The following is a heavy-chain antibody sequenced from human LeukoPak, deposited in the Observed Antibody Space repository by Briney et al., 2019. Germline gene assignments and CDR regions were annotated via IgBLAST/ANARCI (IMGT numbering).Heavy chain of an antibody. J-gene: IGHJ3*02. V-gene: IGHV3-53*01. D-gene: IGHD2-15*01. CDR2: IFSGGST. Sequence: GGSLRLSCAASEFSVSDSYMSWVRQAPGKGLQWVSVIFSGGSTYYTDSVKGRFTLSRDNSKNTLYLEMNSLRAEDTAVYYCARDEYLGGNDAFDIWGQGTMVTVSS. CDR1: EFSVSDSY. CDR3: ARDEYLGGNDAFDI.